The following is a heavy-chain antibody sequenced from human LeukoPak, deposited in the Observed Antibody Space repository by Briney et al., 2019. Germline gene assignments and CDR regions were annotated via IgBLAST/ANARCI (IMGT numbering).Heavy chain of an antibody. V-gene: IGHV5-51*01. CDR2: IYPGDSDT. D-gene: IGHD2-15*01. J-gene: IGHJ5*02. CDR1: GYSFTSYW. Sequence: GESLKISCKGSGYSFTSYWIGWVRQMPGKGLEWMGIIYPGDSDTRYSPSFQGQVTISADKSISTAYLQWSSLKASDTAMYYCARHEDCSGGSCYHPFDPWGQGTLVTVSS. CDR3: ARHEDCSGGSCYHPFDP.